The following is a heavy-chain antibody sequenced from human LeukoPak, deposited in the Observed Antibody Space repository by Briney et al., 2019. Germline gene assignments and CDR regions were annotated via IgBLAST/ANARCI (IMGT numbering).Heavy chain of an antibody. CDR2: IYYSGST. V-gene: IGHV4-39*01. J-gene: IGHJ4*02. CDR3: ASILGSSGYYLYYFDY. Sequence: SETLSLTCTVSGGSISSSSYYWGWIRQPPGKGLEWIGSIYYSGSTYYNPSLKSRVTISVDTSKNQFSLKLSPVTAADTAVYYCASILGSSGYYLYYFDYWGQGTLVTVSS. CDR1: GGSISSSSYY. D-gene: IGHD3-22*01.